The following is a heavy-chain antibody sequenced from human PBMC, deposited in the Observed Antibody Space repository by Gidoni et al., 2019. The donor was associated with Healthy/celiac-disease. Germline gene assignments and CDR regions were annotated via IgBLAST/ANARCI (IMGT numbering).Heavy chain of an antibody. J-gene: IGHJ4*02. CDR3: AKIYDFWSGYYSHIDY. Sequence: EVQLLESGGGLVQPGGSLRLSCAASGFTFSSYAMSWVRQAPGKGLEWVSAISGSGGSTYYADSVKGRFTISRDNSKNTLYLQMNSLRAEDTAVYYCAKIYDFWSGYYSHIDYWGQGTLVTVSS. V-gene: IGHV3-23*01. CDR2: ISGSGGST. CDR1: GFTFSSYA. D-gene: IGHD3-3*01.